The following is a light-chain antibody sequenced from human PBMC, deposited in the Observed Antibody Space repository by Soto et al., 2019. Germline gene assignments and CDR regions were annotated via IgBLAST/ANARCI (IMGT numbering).Light chain of an antibody. J-gene: IGKJ5*01. CDR3: QQYDILPIT. V-gene: IGKV1-33*01. CDR2: DAS. CDR1: QDINIY. Sequence: DIQITQYHSSLFASVGDRVTITCQATQDINIYLNWYQQKPGKAPNLLIYDASNLEIGVPSRFSGSGSGTHFTFTISSLQTEDIGTYYCQQYDILPITFGRGTRLEIK.